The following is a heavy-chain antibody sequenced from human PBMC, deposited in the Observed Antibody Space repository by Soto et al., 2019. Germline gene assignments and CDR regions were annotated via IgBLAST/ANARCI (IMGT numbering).Heavy chain of an antibody. Sequence: ASVKVSCKASGYTFTSYGISWVRQAPGQGLEWMGWISAYNGNTNYAQKLQGRVTMTTDTSTSTAYMELRSLRSDDTAVYYCARVGGASIGYSSGWCSSYKGEPFDYWGQGTLVTVSS. V-gene: IGHV1-18*01. J-gene: IGHJ4*02. CDR2: ISAYNGNT. D-gene: IGHD6-19*01. CDR3: ARVGGASIGYSSGWCSSYKGEPFDY. CDR1: GYTFTSYG.